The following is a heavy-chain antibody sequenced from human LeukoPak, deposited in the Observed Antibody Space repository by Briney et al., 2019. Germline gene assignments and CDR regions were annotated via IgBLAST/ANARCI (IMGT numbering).Heavy chain of an antibody. CDR2: IIPIFGTA. Sequence: GASVKVSCKASGGTFSSYAISWVRQAPGQGLEWMGGIIPIFGTANYAQKFQGRVTITADESTSTAYMELSSLRSEDTAVYYCARGTYSSGWSYDALDIWGQGTMVTVSS. V-gene: IGHV1-69*13. J-gene: IGHJ3*02. D-gene: IGHD6-19*01. CDR3: ARGTYSSGWSYDALDI. CDR1: GGTFSSYA.